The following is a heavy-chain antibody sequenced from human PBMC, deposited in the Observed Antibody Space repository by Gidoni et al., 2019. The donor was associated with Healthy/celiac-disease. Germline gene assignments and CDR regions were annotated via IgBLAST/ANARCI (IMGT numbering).Heavy chain of an antibody. CDR3: ARDTAMVRYYGMDV. CDR1: GGTFSSYA. Sequence: QVQLVQSGAEVKKPGSSVTVSCKASGGTFSSYAISWVRQAPGQGLEWMGGIIPILGTANYAQKFQGRVTITADESTSTAYMELSSLRSEDTAVYYCARDTAMVRYYGMDVWGQGTTVTVSS. D-gene: IGHD5-18*01. V-gene: IGHV1-69*01. J-gene: IGHJ6*02. CDR2: IIPILGTA.